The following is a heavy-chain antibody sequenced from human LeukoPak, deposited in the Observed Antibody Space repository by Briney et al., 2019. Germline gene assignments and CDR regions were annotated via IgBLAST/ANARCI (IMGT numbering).Heavy chain of an antibody. V-gene: IGHV3-23*01. CDR3: AKAPVSSCRGAFCYPFDY. D-gene: IGHD2-15*01. Sequence: GGSLRLSCAASGFTFSSYAMSWVRQAPGKGLEWVSAISGSGGSTYYADSVKGRFTISRDNSKNTLYLQMNSLRAEDAAVYYCAKAPVSSCRGAFCYPFDYWGQGTLVTVSS. CDR1: GFTFSSYA. CDR2: ISGSGGST. J-gene: IGHJ4*02.